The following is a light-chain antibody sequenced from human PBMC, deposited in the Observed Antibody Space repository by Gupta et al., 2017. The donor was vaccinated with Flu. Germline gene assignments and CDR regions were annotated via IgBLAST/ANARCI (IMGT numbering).Light chain of an antibody. V-gene: IGKV2-30*01. CDR2: NIS. CDR3: SQGRQWLWT. Sequence: DVVLTQSPLSLSVTLGQPASISCRSSQSLVFSDGNTYLNWFQQRPGQSPRRLIHNISKRDSGVPDRFSGSGSGTDFTLTISRVEAEDVGVYYCSQGRQWLWTSGQGTKVEIK. CDR1: QSLVFSDGNTY. J-gene: IGKJ1*01.